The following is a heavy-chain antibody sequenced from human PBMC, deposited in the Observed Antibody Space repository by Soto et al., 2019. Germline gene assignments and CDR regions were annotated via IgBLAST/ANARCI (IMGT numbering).Heavy chain of an antibody. J-gene: IGHJ3*02. CDR2: TYYRSKWYN. V-gene: IGHV6-1*01. CDR3: ATVTTDHAFDI. D-gene: IGHD4-17*01. Sequence: PSQTLSLTCVISGDSVSSNSAAWNWIRHSPSRGLEWLGRTYYRSKWYNDYAVSVKSRITINPDTSKNQFSLQLNSVTPEDTAVYYCATVTTDHAFDIWGQGTMVTVSS. CDR1: GDSVSSNSAA.